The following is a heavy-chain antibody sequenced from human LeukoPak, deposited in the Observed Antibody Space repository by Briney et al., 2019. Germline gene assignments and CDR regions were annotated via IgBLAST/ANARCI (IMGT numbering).Heavy chain of an antibody. D-gene: IGHD3-3*01. J-gene: IGHJ4*02. V-gene: IGHV4-59*01. CDR2: IYYSGST. CDR3: ARGAYDFWSGYHNDY. Sequence: QVQLQESGPGLVKPSETLSLTCTVSGGSISSYYWSWIRQPPGKGLEWIGYIYYSGSTNYNPSLKSRVTISVDTSKNQFSLKLSSVTAADTAVYYCARGAYDFWSGYHNDYWGQGTLVTVSS. CDR1: GGSISSYY.